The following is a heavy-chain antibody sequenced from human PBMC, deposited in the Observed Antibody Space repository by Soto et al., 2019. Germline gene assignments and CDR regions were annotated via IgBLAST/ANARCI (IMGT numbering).Heavy chain of an antibody. V-gene: IGHV3-33*01. D-gene: IGHD2-21*01. CDR1: GFTFSSYG. CDR2: IWYDGSNK. J-gene: IGHJ4*02. Sequence: QVQLVESGGGVVQPGRSLRLSCAASGFTFSSYGMHWVRQAPGKGLEWVAVIWYDGSNKYYADSVKGRFTISRDNSKNTLYLQMNSLSAEDTAVYYCARDRIEYFDYWGQGNLVTVSS. CDR3: ARDRIEYFDY.